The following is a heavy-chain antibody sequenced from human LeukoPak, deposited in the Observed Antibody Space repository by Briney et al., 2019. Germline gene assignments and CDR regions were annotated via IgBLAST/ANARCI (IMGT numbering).Heavy chain of an antibody. D-gene: IGHD5-18*01. Sequence: PAHPLSLTCTVSGGSISSGSYYWSWIRQPAGKGLEWIERSYTRETINYNPSLKSRVTISVDTSTTQFSLKLCSVTAADTAVYYCARDHVYSYGLRNFDNSGHGNPVTASP. CDR1: GGSISSGSYY. CDR3: ARDHVYSYGLRNFDN. V-gene: IGHV4-61*02. CDR2: SYTRETI. J-gene: IGHJ4*01.